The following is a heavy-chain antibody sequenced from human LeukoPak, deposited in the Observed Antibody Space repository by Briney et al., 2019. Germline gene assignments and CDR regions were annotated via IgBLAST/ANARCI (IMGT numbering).Heavy chain of an antibody. CDR3: ATPRLRFLEWLFGY. CDR2: IRYVGSNK. Sequence: GGSLRLSCAASGFTFSSYGMHWVRQAPGKGLEWVAFIRYVGSNKYYADSVKGRFTISRDNSKNTLYLQMNSLRAEDTAVYYCATPRLRFLEWLFGYWGQGTLVTVSS. V-gene: IGHV3-30*02. CDR1: GFTFSSYG. D-gene: IGHD3-3*01. J-gene: IGHJ4*02.